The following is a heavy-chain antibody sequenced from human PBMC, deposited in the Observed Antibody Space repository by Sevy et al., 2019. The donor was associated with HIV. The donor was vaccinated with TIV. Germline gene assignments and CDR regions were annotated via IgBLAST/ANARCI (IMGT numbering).Heavy chain of an antibody. D-gene: IGHD3-22*01. CDR1: GYSFTSHW. Sequence: GKSLKISCQGSGYSFTSHWIGWMRHMPGKGLEWMGIIFPDHSDTRDSPSFQGQVTFSADKSINTAYLQWSSLKASATSMYYCATSRSVYFNSSGYYIYWGQGTMVTVSS. V-gene: IGHV5-51*01. CDR2: IFPDHSDT. CDR3: ATSRSVYFNSSGYYIY. J-gene: IGHJ4*02.